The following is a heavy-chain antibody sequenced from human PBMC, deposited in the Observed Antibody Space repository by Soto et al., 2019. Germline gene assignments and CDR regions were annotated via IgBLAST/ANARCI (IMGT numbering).Heavy chain of an antibody. CDR1: GFTFSSYA. V-gene: IGHV3-23*01. J-gene: IGHJ4*02. D-gene: IGHD3-3*01. CDR2: ISGTGGST. CDR3: AKSREWLFIKTSFDC. Sequence: EVQLLDSGGGLVQPGGSLRLSCAASGFTFSSYAMGWVRQTPGKGLEWVSAISGTGGSTYYTDSVKGRFTISRDNSKNTLSLQMNSLRAEDTAVYYCAKSREWLFIKTSFDCWGQGTLVTVSS.